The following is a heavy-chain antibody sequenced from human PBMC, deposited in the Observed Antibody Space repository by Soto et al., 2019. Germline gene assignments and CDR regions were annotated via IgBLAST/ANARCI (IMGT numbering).Heavy chain of an antibody. D-gene: IGHD3-3*01. CDR2: IKQDGSEK. Sequence: GGSLRLSCAASGFTFSSYWMSWVRQAPGKGLEWVANIKQDGSEKYYVDCVKGRFTISRDNAKNSLYLQMNSLSSEDTAVYYCAREAIFGVVIIIAHMDVWGQGTTVTVSS. CDR1: GFTFSSYW. J-gene: IGHJ6*02. V-gene: IGHV3-7*05. CDR3: AREAIFGVVIIIAHMDV.